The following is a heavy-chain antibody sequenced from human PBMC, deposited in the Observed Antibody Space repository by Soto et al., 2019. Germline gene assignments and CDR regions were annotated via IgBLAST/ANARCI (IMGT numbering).Heavy chain of an antibody. Sequence: SGPTLVNPTQTLTLTCTFSGFSLTTSGVGVGWIRQPPGKALEWLAIIYWNDDKRYSTSLKSRLTITRDTSKKQVVLTMTNMDPVDTATYYCVNRASNEATINYWGQGTLVTVSS. J-gene: IGHJ4*02. CDR1: GFSLTTSGVG. CDR2: IYWNDDK. V-gene: IGHV2-5*01. D-gene: IGHD5-12*01. CDR3: VNRASNEATINY.